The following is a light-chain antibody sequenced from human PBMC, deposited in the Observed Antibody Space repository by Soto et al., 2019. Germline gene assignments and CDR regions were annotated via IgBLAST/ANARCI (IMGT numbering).Light chain of an antibody. J-gene: IGKJ1*01. CDR1: QSIDSTY. CDR3: QQYGISSRT. V-gene: IGKV3-20*01. Sequence: EIVLTQSPDTLSLSPGDRAALSCRASQSIDSTYLAWYQQKPGQSPRLLIYGASTRATDIPDRFTGRGSGTDFTLTISRLEPEDFAVYYCQQYGISSRTFGQGTKVEIK. CDR2: GAS.